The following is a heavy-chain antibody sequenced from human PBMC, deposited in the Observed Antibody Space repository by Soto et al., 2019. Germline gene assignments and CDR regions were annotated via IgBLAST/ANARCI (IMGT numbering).Heavy chain of an antibody. Sequence: GGSLRLSCAASGFTFSSYWMNWVRQAPGKGLEWVANIKEDGSEKNYVDSVKGRFIISRDNAKESLFLQMNSLRAEDTAVYYCARGQYGGKGYWGQGTLVTVSS. CDR2: IKEDGSEK. CDR3: ARGQYGGKGY. V-gene: IGHV3-7*03. D-gene: IGHD2-15*01. J-gene: IGHJ4*02. CDR1: GFTFSSYW.